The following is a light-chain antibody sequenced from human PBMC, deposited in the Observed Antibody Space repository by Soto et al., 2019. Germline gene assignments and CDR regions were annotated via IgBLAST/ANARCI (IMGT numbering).Light chain of an antibody. Sequence: DIQMPQSPSTLSASVGDRVTITGRASQTISNWLAWYQQKPGKAPKLLIYDASTLESGVPSRFSGSGSGTEFTLTISSLQPDDFATYYCQQYNSYSWTFGQGTKVDIK. V-gene: IGKV1-5*01. J-gene: IGKJ1*01. CDR1: QTISNW. CDR3: QQYNSYSWT. CDR2: DAS.